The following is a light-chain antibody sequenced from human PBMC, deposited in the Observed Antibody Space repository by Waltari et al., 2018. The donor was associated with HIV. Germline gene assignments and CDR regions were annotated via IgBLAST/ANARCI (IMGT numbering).Light chain of an antibody. CDR2: WGS. J-gene: IGKJ4*02. Sequence: DIVLTQSPLYLAVTPGEPASISCRSSQSLLHSHGYNYLDWYLQKPGQSPQLLIFWGSNRASGVPDRFSGGGSGTEFILKISRVEADDVAHYYCMQALQTPLTFGGGTKVEIK. CDR1: QSLLHSHGYNY. V-gene: IGKV2-28*01. CDR3: MQALQTPLT.